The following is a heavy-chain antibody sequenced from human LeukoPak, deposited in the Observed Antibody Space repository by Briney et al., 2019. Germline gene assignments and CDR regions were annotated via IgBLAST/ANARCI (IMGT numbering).Heavy chain of an antibody. CDR2: IKQDGSEK. D-gene: IGHD6-6*01. J-gene: IGHJ4*02. V-gene: IGHV3-7*01. CDR3: VRVLYSSSIGIDY. Sequence: SGGSLRPSCAASGFTFSSYWMSWVRQAPGKGLEWVANIKQDGSEKYYVDSVKGRFTISRDNAKNSLYLQMNSLRAEDTAVYYCVRVLYSSSIGIDYWGQGTLVTVSS. CDR1: GFTFSSYW.